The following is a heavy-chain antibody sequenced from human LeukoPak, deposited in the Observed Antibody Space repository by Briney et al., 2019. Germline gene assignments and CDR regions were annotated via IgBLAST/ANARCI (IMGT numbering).Heavy chain of an antibody. CDR1: GFTFSTYW. V-gene: IGHV3-74*01. J-gene: IGHJ5*02. CDR3: ARIKSVPGSEGS. CDR2: INSDGGTT. Sequence: SGGSLRLSCAASGFTFSTYWMHWVRQSPGKGLVWVSRINSDGGTTNYADSVKGRFTISRDNAKNTMYLQMNSLRAEDTALYYCARIKSVPGSEGSCGQGTLVTVSS. D-gene: IGHD6-19*01.